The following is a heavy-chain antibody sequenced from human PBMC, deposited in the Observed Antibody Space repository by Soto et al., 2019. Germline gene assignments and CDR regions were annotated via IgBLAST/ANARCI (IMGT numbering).Heavy chain of an antibody. D-gene: IGHD2-15*01. CDR2: IYYSGST. CDR3: ARHGSHCSGGSCYSGDAFDI. Sequence: ASETLSLTCTVSGFSISSYYWSWIRQPPGKGLEWIGYIYYSGSTNYNPSLKSRVTISVDTSKNQFSLKLSSVTAADTAVYYCARHGSHCSGGSCYSGDAFDIWGQGTMVTVSS. J-gene: IGHJ3*02. CDR1: GFSISSYY. V-gene: IGHV4-59*08.